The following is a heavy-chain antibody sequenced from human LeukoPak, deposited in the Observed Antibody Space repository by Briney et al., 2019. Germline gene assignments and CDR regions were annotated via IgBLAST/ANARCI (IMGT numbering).Heavy chain of an antibody. CDR2: INPKTGAL. Sequence: ASVKVSCKTSGYNFPDFFIHWIRQAPGQGLEWMGWINPKTGALKYAQKFQGRVAMTRDTSTSVAYLEVSSLTADDTALYFCARARVQEKGSCTDTSCYMYYTDSWGQGTLVTVSS. CDR1: GYNFPDFF. V-gene: IGHV1-2*02. CDR3: ARARVQEKGSCTDTSCYMYYTDS. D-gene: IGHD2-8*02. J-gene: IGHJ4*02.